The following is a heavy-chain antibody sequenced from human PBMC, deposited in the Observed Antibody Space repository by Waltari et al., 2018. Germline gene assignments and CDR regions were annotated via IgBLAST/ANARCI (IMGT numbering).Heavy chain of an antibody. CDR1: GGSISSSSYY. J-gene: IGHJ5*02. D-gene: IGHD3-10*01. CDR3: ARDSDGSGNGGFSS. CDR2: IYYSGST. V-gene: IGHV4-39*07. Sequence: QLQLQESGPGLVKPSETLSLPCTVSGGSISSSSYYWGWNRQPPGKGLEWIGSIYYSGSTYYNPSLKSRVTISVDTSKNQFSLKLSSVTAADTAVYYCARDSDGSGNGGFSSWGQGTLVTVSS.